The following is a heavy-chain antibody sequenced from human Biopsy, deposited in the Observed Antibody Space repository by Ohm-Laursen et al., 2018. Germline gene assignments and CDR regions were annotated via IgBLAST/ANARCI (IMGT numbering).Heavy chain of an antibody. V-gene: IGHV3-23*01. Sequence: SLRLSCAASGITFNSDWMSWVRQAPGKGLEWVSSISWSNDNIHYADSVKGRFTISRDNSKNTLYLQMNSLRAEDTAVYYCAKVSPTILSSFDYWGQGTLVTVSS. D-gene: IGHD3-9*01. CDR2: ISWSNDNI. CDR1: GITFNSDW. CDR3: AKVSPTILSSFDY. J-gene: IGHJ4*02.